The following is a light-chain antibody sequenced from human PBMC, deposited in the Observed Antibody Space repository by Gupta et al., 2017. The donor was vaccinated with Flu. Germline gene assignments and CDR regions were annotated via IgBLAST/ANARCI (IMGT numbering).Light chain of an antibody. CDR1: QGISTY. V-gene: IGKV1-9*01. J-gene: IGKJ2*01. CDR3: QQLNSYPLL. Sequence: DIQLTQSPSFLSASVRDRVTITCRASQGISTYLAWYQQKPGKAPKLLINDASTLQGGVPSRFSGSGSGTEFTLTISSLQPEDFATYYCQQLNSYPLLFGQGTKLEIK. CDR2: DAS.